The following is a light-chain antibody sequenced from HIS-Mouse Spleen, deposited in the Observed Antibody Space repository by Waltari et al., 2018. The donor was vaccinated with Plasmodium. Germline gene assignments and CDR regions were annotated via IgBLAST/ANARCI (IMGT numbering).Light chain of an antibody. CDR2: QDS. V-gene: IGLV3-1*01. CDR3: SSYAGSSV. CDR1: KLGDKY. J-gene: IGLJ1*01. Sequence: SYELTQPPSVSVSPGQTASITCSGDKLGDKYACWYQQKPGQSPVLVIYQDSKRPSGVPERFSGSKSGNTASLTVSGLQAEDEADYYCSSYAGSSVFGTGTKVTVL.